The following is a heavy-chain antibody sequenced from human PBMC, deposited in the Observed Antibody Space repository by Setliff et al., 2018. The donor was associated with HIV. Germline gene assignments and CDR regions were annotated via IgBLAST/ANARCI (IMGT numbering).Heavy chain of an antibody. J-gene: IGHJ4*02. D-gene: IGHD2-21*01. CDR1: GYSISSGYY. CDR3: GRCMSVAVPEY. CDR2: IYHSGST. Sequence: SETLSLTCAVSGYSISSGYYWGWIRQPPGKGLEWIGSIYHSGSTYYNPSLKSRVTISVDTPKNQFSLKLSSVTAADTAVYYCGRCMSVAVPEYWGQGTLVTVSS. V-gene: IGHV4-38-2*01.